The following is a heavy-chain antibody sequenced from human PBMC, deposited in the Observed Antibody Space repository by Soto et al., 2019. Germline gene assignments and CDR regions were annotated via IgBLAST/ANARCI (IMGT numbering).Heavy chain of an antibody. CDR1: GFTFSSYA. J-gene: IGHJ4*02. CDR2: ISGSGGST. D-gene: IGHD4-17*01. CDR3: AKKDYGDYCYYFDY. Sequence: EVQLLESGGGLVQPGGSLRLSCAASGFTFSSYAMSWVRQAPGKGLEWVSAISGSGGSTYYADSVKGRFTISRDNSNSTLYLQMHSLRAEDTAVYYCAKKDYGDYCYYFDYWGQGTLFTFSS. V-gene: IGHV3-23*01.